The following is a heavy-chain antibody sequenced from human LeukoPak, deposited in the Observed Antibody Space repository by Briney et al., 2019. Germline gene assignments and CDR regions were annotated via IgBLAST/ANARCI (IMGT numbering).Heavy chain of an antibody. Sequence: GGSLRLSCAASGFTFSNYAMSWVRQAPGKGLEWVSGLSGSGGATYYARSVKGRFTISRDNSKNTLYLRMNNLRAEDTAVYYCAKVGAFGLHGPEARFDYWGQGTPVTVSS. D-gene: IGHD3-10*01. CDR2: LSGSGGAT. CDR1: GFTFSNYA. V-gene: IGHV3-23*01. J-gene: IGHJ4*02. CDR3: AKVGAFGLHGPEARFDY.